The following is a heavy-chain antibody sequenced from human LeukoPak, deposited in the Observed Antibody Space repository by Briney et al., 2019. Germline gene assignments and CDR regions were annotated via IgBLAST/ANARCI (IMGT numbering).Heavy chain of an antibody. V-gene: IGHV3-15*01. CDR2: IKSKTDGGTT. Sequence: GGSLRLSCAASGFTFSNAWMSWVRQAPGKGLEWVGRIKSKTDGGTTDYAAPVKGRFTISRDDSKNTLYLQMNSLKTEDTAVYYCTTGRFFRGDFWSGYYRGYYFDYWGQGTLVSVSS. D-gene: IGHD3-3*01. J-gene: IGHJ4*02. CDR1: GFTFSNAW. CDR3: TTGRFFRGDFWSGYYRGYYFDY.